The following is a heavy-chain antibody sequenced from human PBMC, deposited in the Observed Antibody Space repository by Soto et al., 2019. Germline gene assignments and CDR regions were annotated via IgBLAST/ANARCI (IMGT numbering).Heavy chain of an antibody. Sequence: SWVRQHPGKGLEWIGRIKSKTDGGTTDYAAPVKGRFTISRDDSKNTLYLQMNSLKTEDTAVYYCTTVDYCGGDCYSSYYYYMDVWGKRTTVTVSS. CDR3: TTVDYCGGDCYSSYYYYMDV. D-gene: IGHD2-21*01. V-gene: IGHV3-15*01. CDR2: IKSKTDGGTT. J-gene: IGHJ6*03.